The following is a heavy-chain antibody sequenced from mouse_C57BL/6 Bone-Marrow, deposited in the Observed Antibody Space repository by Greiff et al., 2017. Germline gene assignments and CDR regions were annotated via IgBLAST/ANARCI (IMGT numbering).Heavy chain of an antibody. CDR3: ARRKIYYDNGRDLDY. V-gene: IGHV1-50*01. D-gene: IGHD2-4*01. Sequence: QVQLQQPGAELVKPGASVKLSCKASGYTFTSYWMQWVKQRPGQGLEWIGDIDPSDSYTNYNQKFKGKATLTVDTSSSTAYMQLSSLTSEDSAVYDCARRKIYYDNGRDLDYWGQGTTVTVSS. J-gene: IGHJ4*01. CDR1: GYTFTSYW. CDR2: IDPSDSYT.